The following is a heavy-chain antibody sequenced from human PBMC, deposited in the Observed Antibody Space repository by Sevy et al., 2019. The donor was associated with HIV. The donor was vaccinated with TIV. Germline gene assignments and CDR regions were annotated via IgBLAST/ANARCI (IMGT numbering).Heavy chain of an antibody. J-gene: IGHJ6*02. CDR3: AKAHADCSGGTCYTAHYYYDMDV. CDR1: GFAFSDYA. V-gene: IGHV3-30*18. Sequence: GGSLRLSCAASGFAFSDYAMHWVRQAPGKGLEWVAAISYAGDNKYFADSVKGRFTVSKDNSKNTLYLEMNSLRGEDKAVYYCAKAHADCSGGTCYTAHYYYDMDVWGRGATVTVSS. D-gene: IGHD2-15*01. CDR2: ISYAGDNK.